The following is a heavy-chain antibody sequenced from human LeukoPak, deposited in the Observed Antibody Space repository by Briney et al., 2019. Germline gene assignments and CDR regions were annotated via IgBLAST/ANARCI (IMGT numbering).Heavy chain of an antibody. D-gene: IGHD2-21*02. CDR3: AKDRTGCGGDCYSDY. CDR1: GFTFSAYG. CDR2: ITYSSGNT. J-gene: IGHJ4*02. Sequence: GGSLRLSCAASGFTFSAYGMSWFRQAPGKGLEWVSAITYSSGNTYYADSVKGRFTISRDNSKNTLYLQMNSLRAEDTALYYCAKDRTGCGGDCYSDYWGQGTLVTVSS. V-gene: IGHV3-23*01.